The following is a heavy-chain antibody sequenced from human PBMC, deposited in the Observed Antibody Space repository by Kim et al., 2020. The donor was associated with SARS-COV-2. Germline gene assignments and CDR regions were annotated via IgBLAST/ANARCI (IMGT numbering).Heavy chain of an antibody. D-gene: IGHD2-15*01. Sequence: GESLKISCKGSGYSFTSYWISWVRQMPGKGLEWMGRIDPSDSYTNYSPSFQGHVTISADKSISTAYLQWSSLKASDTAMYYCARQEINCSGGSCYSEFAYWGQGTLVTVSS. CDR2: IDPSDSYT. J-gene: IGHJ4*02. CDR3: ARQEINCSGGSCYSEFAY. V-gene: IGHV5-10-1*01. CDR1: GYSFTSYW.